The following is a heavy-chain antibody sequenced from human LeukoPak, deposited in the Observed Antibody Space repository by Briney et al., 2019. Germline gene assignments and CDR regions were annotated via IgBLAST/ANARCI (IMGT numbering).Heavy chain of an antibody. D-gene: IGHD3-22*01. V-gene: IGHV4-34*01. J-gene: IGHJ6*03. CDR2: INHSGST. CDR3: ARDFLPYDSSGRAAFTGYYYMDV. Sequence: SETLSLTCAVYGGSFSGYYWSWIRQPPGKGLEWIGEINHSGSTNYNPSLKSRVTISVDTSKNQFSLKLSSVTAADAAQYYCARDFLPYDSSGRAAFTGYYYMDVWGKGTTVTVSS. CDR1: GGSFSGYY.